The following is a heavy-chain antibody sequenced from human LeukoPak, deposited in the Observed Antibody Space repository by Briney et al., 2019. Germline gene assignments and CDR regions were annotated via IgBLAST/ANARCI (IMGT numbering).Heavy chain of an antibody. CDR2: TKQDGSEK. Sequence: GGSLRLSCAASGFTFSSYWMSWVRQAPGKGLEWVANTKQDGSEKYYVDSVKGRFTISRDNAKNSLYLQMNSLRVEDTAVYYCARGWNSFWYFDFWGRGTQVTVSS. V-gene: IGHV3-7*03. D-gene: IGHD1-7*01. CDR3: ARGWNSFWYFDF. CDR1: GFTFSSYW. J-gene: IGHJ2*01.